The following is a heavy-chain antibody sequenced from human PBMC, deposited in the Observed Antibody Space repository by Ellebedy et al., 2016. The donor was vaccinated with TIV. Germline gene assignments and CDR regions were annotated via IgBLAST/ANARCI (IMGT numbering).Heavy chain of an antibody. CDR2: IGTAGDT. J-gene: IGHJ5*02. V-gene: IGHV3-13*01. Sequence: GESLKISCAASGFTFSSYDMHWVRQATGKGLERVSAIGTAGDTYYPGSVKGRFTIFRENAKNSLYLQINSLRAGDTAVYYCARASPWFDPWGQGTLVTVSS. CDR3: ARASPWFDP. CDR1: GFTFSSYD.